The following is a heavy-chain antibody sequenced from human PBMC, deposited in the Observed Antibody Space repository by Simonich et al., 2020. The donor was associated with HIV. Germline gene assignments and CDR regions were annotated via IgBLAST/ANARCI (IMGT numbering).Heavy chain of an antibody. CDR2: IIWNSCSI. CDR3: AKDKGAYYGSGSPVY. Sequence: EVQLVESGGGLVQPGRSLRLSCAASGFTFDDYAMHWVRQAPGKGLGWVYGIIWNSCSIGYADSVKGRFTISRDNAKNSLYLQMNSLRAEDTALYYCAKDKGAYYGSGSPVYWGQGTLVTVSS. V-gene: IGHV3-9*01. D-gene: IGHD3-10*01. J-gene: IGHJ4*02. CDR1: GFTFDDYA.